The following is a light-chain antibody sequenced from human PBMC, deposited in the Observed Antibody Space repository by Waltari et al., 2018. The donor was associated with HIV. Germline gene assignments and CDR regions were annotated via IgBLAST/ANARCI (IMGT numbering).Light chain of an antibody. CDR1: SSDVGGYNY. Sequence: QSALTQPPSASGSPGQSVTISCTGTSSDVGGYNYVSWYQQHPGKAPKLMIYEVSKRPSGVPVRFSGSKSGNTASQTASGLQAEDGADYYCNSYAGSNNWVFGGGTKLTVL. V-gene: IGLV2-8*01. CDR3: NSYAGSNNWV. J-gene: IGLJ3*02. CDR2: EVS.